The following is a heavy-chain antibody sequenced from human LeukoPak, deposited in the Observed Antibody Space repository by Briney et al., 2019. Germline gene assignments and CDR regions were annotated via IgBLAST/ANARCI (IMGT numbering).Heavy chain of an antibody. CDR2: ISGSGGST. D-gene: IGHD3-3*01. V-gene: IGHV3-23*01. Sequence: GGSLRLSCAASGFTFSSYAMSWVRQAPGKGLEWVSAISGSGGSTYYADSVKGRFTISRDNSKNTLYLQMNSLRAEDTAVCYCAKGDRLMYYDFWSGLPGFDYWGQGTLVTVSS. CDR3: AKGDRLMYYDFWSGLPGFDY. CDR1: GFTFSSYA. J-gene: IGHJ4*02.